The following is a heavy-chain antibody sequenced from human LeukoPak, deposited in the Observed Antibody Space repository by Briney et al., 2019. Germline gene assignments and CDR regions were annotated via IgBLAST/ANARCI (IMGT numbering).Heavy chain of an antibody. V-gene: IGHV3-9*01. CDR3: AKGIAAPTRSYYYGMDV. J-gene: IGHJ6*02. CDR2: ISWNSGSI. CDR1: GFTVSNNG. D-gene: IGHD6-6*01. Sequence: GGSLRLSCAASGFTVSNNGLSWFRQAPGKGLEWVSGISWNSGSIGYADSVKGRFTISRDNAKNSLYLQMNSLRAEDTALYYCAKGIAAPTRSYYYGMDVWGQGTTVTVSS.